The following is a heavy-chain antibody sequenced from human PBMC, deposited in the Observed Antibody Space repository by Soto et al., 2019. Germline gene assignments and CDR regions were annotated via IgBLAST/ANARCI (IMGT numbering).Heavy chain of an antibody. Sequence: SETLSLTCTVSGVSISGYYWTWIRQTAGKGLEWIGRMYISGSTNYNPSLKSRVTMSVDTSKSHFSLKLRSVTAADTAVYYCARELLFYDSDGFSWDDAFDIWGQGTMVTVPS. D-gene: IGHD3-22*01. J-gene: IGHJ3*02. CDR3: ARELLFYDSDGFSWDDAFDI. V-gene: IGHV4-4*07. CDR1: GVSISGYY. CDR2: MYISGST.